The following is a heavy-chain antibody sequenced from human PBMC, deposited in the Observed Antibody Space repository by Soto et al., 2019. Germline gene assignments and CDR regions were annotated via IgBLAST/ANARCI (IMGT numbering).Heavy chain of an antibody. Sequence: SETLSLTCTVSGGSISSYYWSWIRQPPGKGLEWIGYIYYSGSTNYNPSLKSRVTISVDTSKNQFSLKLSSVTAADTAVYYCARFYRRAVAGTRWFDPWGQGTLVTVSS. CDR2: IYYSGST. CDR3: ARFYRRAVAGTRWFDP. D-gene: IGHD6-19*01. J-gene: IGHJ5*02. V-gene: IGHV4-59*01. CDR1: GGSISSYY.